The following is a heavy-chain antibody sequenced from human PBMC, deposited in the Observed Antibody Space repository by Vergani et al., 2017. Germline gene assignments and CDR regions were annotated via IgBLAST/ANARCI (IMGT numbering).Heavy chain of an antibody. Sequence: QVQLVQSGGGVVQPGGSLRRSCVASGFTFNRYGMQWVRQAPGKGLEWVAYVLFDGSNEYYADSVKGRFIVSRDNSHDALYLQMNSLRTDDTAVYYCARDLAYCHEGSCALWGQGSVVNVSS. CDR3: ARDLAYCHEGSCAL. D-gene: IGHD2-15*01. CDR2: VLFDGSNE. J-gene: IGHJ4*02. V-gene: IGHV3-30*02. CDR1: GFTFNRYG.